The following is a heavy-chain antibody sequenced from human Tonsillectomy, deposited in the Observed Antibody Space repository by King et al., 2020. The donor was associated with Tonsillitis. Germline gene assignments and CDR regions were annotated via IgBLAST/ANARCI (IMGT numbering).Heavy chain of an antibody. J-gene: IGHJ3*02. CDR3: SKGTSGSNSSITTAGPFER. V-gene: IGHV3-23*04. CDR1: GFSFSSYG. CDR2: ISGSGGST. Sequence: VQLVESGGGLEQPGGSLRLSCAASGFSFSSYGMSWVRQPPGKGLEWVSTISGSGGSTYYADSVQGRFTISRDNSKNTLYLQMNSQRAEDTAVYYCSKGTSGSNSSITTAGPFERWGQGTMVIVSS. D-gene: IGHD1-26*01.